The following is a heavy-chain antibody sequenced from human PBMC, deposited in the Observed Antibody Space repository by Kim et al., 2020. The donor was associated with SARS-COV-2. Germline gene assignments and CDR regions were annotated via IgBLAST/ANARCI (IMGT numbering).Heavy chain of an antibody. D-gene: IGHD3-10*01. Sequence: GGSLRLSCAASGFTVSSNYMSWVRQAPGKGLEWVSVIYSGGSTYYADSVKGRFTISRDNSKNTLYLQMNSLRAEDTAVYYCARDLDYYGSGSPYHGMDVWGQGTTVTVSS. V-gene: IGHV3-53*01. CDR3: ARDLDYYGSGSPYHGMDV. CDR1: GFTVSSNY. J-gene: IGHJ6*02. CDR2: IYSGGST.